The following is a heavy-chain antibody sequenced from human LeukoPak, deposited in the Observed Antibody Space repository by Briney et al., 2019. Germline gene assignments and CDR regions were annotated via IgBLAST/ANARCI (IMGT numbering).Heavy chain of an antibody. CDR2: INPKSGGT. J-gene: IGHJ4*02. CDR1: GYTFTGYY. D-gene: IGHD3-22*01. Sequence: ASVKLSCKASGYTFTGYYMHWVRQAPGQGLEWMGWINPKSGGTNYAQKFQGRVTMTRDTSISTAYMELSRLRSDDTAVYYCARGYYHFDYWGQGTLVTVSS. V-gene: IGHV1-2*02. CDR3: ARGYYHFDY.